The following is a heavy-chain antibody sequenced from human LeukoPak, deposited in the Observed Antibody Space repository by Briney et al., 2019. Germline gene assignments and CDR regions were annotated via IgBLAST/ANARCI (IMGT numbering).Heavy chain of an antibody. D-gene: IGHD1-1*01. CDR1: GFTFSSYA. CDR3: AKRRESGIGSLYYFDS. V-gene: IGHV3-23*01. CDR2: ISRSGDST. J-gene: IGHJ4*02. Sequence: GSLRLSCAASGFTFSSYAMSWVRQAPGKGLEWVSAISRSGDSTYYRDSVKGRFTISRDNSKNTLYLHMNSLTVEDTAVYYCAKRRESGIGSLYYFDSWGQGTLVTVSS.